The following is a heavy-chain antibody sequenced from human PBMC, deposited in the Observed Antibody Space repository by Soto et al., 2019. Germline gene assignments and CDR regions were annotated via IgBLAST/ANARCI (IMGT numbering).Heavy chain of an antibody. CDR3: ARDRLGGSSGLDV. CDR2: ISYEGSNK. Sequence: GGSRSLPGAAFGFNFISYALHWAGQAPGKGLDGVEVISYEGSNKFYEDSVKGRFTISRNNSKNRLYLQLNSLRTEDTAVYYFARDRLGGSSGLDVWGQGTPVTVSS. J-gene: IGHJ6*02. D-gene: IGHD6-6*01. V-gene: IGHV3-30-3*01. CDR1: GFNFISYA.